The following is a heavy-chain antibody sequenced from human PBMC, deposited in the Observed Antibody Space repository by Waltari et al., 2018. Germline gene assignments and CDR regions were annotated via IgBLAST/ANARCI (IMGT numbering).Heavy chain of an antibody. Sequence: QVQLVESGGGVVQPGRSLRLSCPASGFTFSSYALHWVRRAPGKGLGWVAVISYDGSNKYYADSVKGRFTISRDNSKNTLYLQMNSLRAEDTAVYYCARESRVGASDFDYWGQGTLVTVSS. CDR1: GFTFSSYA. J-gene: IGHJ4*02. CDR3: ARESRVGASDFDY. V-gene: IGHV3-30-3*01. CDR2: ISYDGSNK. D-gene: IGHD1-26*01.